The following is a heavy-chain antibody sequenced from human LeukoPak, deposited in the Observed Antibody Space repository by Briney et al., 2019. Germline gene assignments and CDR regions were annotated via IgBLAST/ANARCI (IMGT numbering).Heavy chain of an antibody. Sequence: ASVKVSCKASGYTFTSNHMHWVRQAPGQGLEWMGIINPSSGTTTYGQKFQGRVTITRDTSTSTVYIDLTSLKSEDTAVYYCAGGPGMSASGTNYWGQGTLVTVSS. J-gene: IGHJ4*02. CDR2: INPSSGTT. D-gene: IGHD6-13*01. CDR3: AGGPGMSASGTNY. V-gene: IGHV1-46*01. CDR1: GYTFTSNH.